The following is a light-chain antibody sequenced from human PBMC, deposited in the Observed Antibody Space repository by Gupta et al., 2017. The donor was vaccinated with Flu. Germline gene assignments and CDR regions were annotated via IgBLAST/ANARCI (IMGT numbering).Light chain of an antibody. CDR3: QVCEDDSAYKGV. CDR1: NIASKS. V-gene: IGLV3-21*02. CDR2: DDS. Sequence: SSALTQALSVSVAPGPTARITCGGNNIASKSVHWSQQRSGQARFLIIYDDSERRSGIPEGLSASNAGNTATLTNSTVDDGDEADYYYQVCEDDSAYKGVFGGGTKLTVL. J-gene: IGLJ3*02.